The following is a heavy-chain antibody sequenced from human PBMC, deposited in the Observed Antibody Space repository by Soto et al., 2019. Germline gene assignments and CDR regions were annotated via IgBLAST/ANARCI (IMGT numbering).Heavy chain of an antibody. J-gene: IGHJ4*02. CDR1: GFTFSGSA. CDR2: IRSKANSYAT. D-gene: IGHD6-6*01. Sequence: EVQLVESGGGLVQPGGSLKLSCAASGFTFSGSAMHWVRQASEKGLEWVGRIRSKANSYATAYAASVKGRFTISRDDSKNTAYLQMNSLKTEDTAVYYCTSAEYSRDKTDYWGQGTLVTVSS. CDR3: TSAEYSRDKTDY. V-gene: IGHV3-73*02.